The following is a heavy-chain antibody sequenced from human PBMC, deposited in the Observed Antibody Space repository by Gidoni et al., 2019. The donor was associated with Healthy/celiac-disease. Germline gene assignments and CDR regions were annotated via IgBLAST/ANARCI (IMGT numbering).Heavy chain of an antibody. Sequence: QVQLQESGPGLVKPSETLYLTCTVSGCSVSSGSYYWSWSRQPPGKGLEWIGYIYYSGSTNYNPSLKSRVTISVDTSKNQFSLKLSSVTAADTAVYYCASSGIAVASGDWWGQGTLVTVSS. D-gene: IGHD6-19*01. CDR2: IYYSGST. CDR1: GCSVSSGSYY. V-gene: IGHV4-61*01. CDR3: ASSGIAVASGDW. J-gene: IGHJ4*02.